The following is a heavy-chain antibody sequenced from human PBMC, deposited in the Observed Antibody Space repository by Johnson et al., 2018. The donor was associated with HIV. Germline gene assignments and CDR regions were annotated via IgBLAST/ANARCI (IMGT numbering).Heavy chain of an antibody. Sequence: QMHLVESGGGVVQPGGSLRLSCAASGFTFSSYGMHWVRQAPGKGLEWVAFIRYDGSNKYYADSVKGRFTISRDNSKNTLYLQMNSLRAEDTAVYYCAKDLRVYTCDAFDIWGQGTMVTVSS. J-gene: IGHJ3*02. CDR3: AKDLRVYTCDAFDI. D-gene: IGHD5/OR15-5a*01. CDR1: GFTFSSYG. CDR2: IRYDGSNK. V-gene: IGHV3-30*02.